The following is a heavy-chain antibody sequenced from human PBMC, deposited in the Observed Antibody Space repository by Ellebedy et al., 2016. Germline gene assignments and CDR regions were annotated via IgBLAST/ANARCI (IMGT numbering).Heavy chain of an antibody. CDR3: ARDLYSSSSHYYYYMGV. J-gene: IGHJ6*03. CDR1: GFTFSNYG. CDR2: ISYDGGKK. Sequence: GESLKISXVASGFTFSNYGMHWVRQAPGKGLEWVAVISYDGGKKYYADSVKGRFTISRDNSKNTLYLQMNSLRAEDTAVYYCARDLYSSSSHYYYYMGVWGKGTTVTVSS. D-gene: IGHD6-6*01. V-gene: IGHV3-30*03.